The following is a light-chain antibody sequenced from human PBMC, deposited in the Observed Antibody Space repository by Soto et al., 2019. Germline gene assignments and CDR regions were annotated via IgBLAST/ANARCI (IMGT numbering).Light chain of an antibody. J-gene: IGKJ4*01. Sequence: VLAQCPATLSLSPGERAILSCRAIQSIHTSLACYQQKSGKPPRLVIYGASSRATCIPDRFSGSGSGTDFTLTISRLEPEDFAVYYCQQYGSSLLTFGGGTKVDIK. CDR1: QSIHTS. CDR2: GAS. V-gene: IGKV3-20*01. CDR3: QQYGSSLLT.